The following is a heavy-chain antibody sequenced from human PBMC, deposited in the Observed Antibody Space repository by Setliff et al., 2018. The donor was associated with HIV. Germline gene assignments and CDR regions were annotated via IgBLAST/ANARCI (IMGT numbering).Heavy chain of an antibody. CDR2: IRYDESDK. V-gene: IGHV3-30*02. D-gene: IGHD6-13*01. CDR3: AKNLYSSRWSPLDY. Sequence: SRYYWSWVRHAPGKGLEWVAFIRYDESDKQYADSVKGRFTIYRDNSKNTLYLQMNSLRTEDTAVYYCAKNLYSSRWSPLDYWGQGTLVTVSS. CDR1: SRYY. J-gene: IGHJ4*02.